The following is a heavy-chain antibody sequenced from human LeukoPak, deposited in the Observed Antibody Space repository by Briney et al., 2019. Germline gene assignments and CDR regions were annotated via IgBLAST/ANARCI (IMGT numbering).Heavy chain of an antibody. J-gene: IGHJ4*02. D-gene: IGHD6-6*01. CDR1: GFTFSGYS. Sequence: GGSLRLSCAASGFTFSGYSMNWVRQAPGKGLEWVSSISSSSSYIYYADSVKGRFTISRDNAKNSLYLQMNSLRAEDTAVYYCARDPVIHSSSSSIFDYWGQGTLVTVSS. CDR2: ISSSSSYI. CDR3: ARDPVIHSSSSSIFDY. V-gene: IGHV3-21*01.